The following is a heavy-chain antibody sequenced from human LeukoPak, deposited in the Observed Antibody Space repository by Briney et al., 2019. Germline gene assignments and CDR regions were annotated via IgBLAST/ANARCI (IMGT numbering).Heavy chain of an antibody. J-gene: IGHJ6*02. Sequence: GESLKISCKGSGYSFTSYWIGWVRQMPGKGLEWMGIMYPGDSDTRYSPSFQGQVTISADKSISTAYLQWSSLKASDTAMYYCARVTGVRGVTSLYYYGMDVWGQGTTVTVSS. CDR3: ARVTGVRGVTSLYYYGMDV. CDR1: GYSFTSYW. D-gene: IGHD3-10*01. CDR2: MYPGDSDT. V-gene: IGHV5-51*01.